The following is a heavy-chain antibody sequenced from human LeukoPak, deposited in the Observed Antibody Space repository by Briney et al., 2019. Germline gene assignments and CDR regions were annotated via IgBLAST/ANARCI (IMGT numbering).Heavy chain of an antibody. D-gene: IGHD6-13*01. CDR3: ARDRQLGV. Sequence: ASVNVSCKSSGYTFTNYGVPWVRQAPGQGLEWMGWISTYNGNTNYAQNLQGRVTMTADTSTSTAYMGLRSLRSDDTAVYYCARDRQLGVWGQGTTVTVSS. J-gene: IGHJ6*02. CDR2: ISTYNGNT. CDR1: GYTFTNYG. V-gene: IGHV1-18*01.